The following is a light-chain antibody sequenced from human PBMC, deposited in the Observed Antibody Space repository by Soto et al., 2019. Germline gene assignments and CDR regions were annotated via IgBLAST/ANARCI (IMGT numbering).Light chain of an antibody. CDR3: QQYGSSPPYT. CDR2: GAS. CDR1: QSVSSSY. Sequence: EIVLTQSPGTLSLSPGERATLSCRASQSVSSSYLAWYQQKPGQAPRLLIYGASIRATGIPDRFSGSGSGTDFTRTISRLEPEDFAVDYCQQYGSSPPYTFGQGTKLEIK. V-gene: IGKV3-20*01. J-gene: IGKJ2*01.